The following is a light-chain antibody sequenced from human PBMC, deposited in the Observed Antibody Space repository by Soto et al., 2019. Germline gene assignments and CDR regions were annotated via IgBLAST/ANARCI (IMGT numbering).Light chain of an antibody. J-gene: IGKJ2*01. CDR1: QNIGRW. CDR3: QQYNTYPRT. Sequence: DTQMTQAPSTLSASVGDRVTITCRASQNIGRWLAWYQQKPGKPPKLLIYAASTLQSGVPSRFSGSRSGTDFTLTIGGLQPEDFATYHCQQYNTYPRTFGQGTTLEI. CDR2: AAS. V-gene: IGKV1-5*03.